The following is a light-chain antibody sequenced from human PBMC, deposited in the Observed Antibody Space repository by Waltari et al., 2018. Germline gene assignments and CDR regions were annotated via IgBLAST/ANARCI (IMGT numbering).Light chain of an antibody. V-gene: IGLV2-14*03. CDR3: SSYTSSSTLYV. CDR2: DVA. J-gene: IGLJ1*01. Sequence: QFALSQSASVSGSLGQSITIYCAGTITDVGGYDYVSWYQQHPGKAPKLIIYDVANRPSGVSNRFSGSKSGNTASLTISGLQAEDEADYYCSSYTSSSTLYVFGTGTKVTVL. CDR1: ITDVGGYDY.